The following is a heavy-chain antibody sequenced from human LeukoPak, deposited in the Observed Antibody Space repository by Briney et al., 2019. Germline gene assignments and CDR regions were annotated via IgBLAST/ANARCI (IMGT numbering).Heavy chain of an antibody. V-gene: IGHV1-2*02. CDR1: GYTFTGYY. J-gene: IGHJ4*02. CDR2: IDPNSGGT. Sequence: ASVKVSCKASGYTFTGYYMHWVRQAPGQGLEWMGWIDPNSGGTNYAQKFQGRVTMTRDTSISTAYMVLNRLRSDDTAVYYCAREYYYGSGNYYNRIDYWGQGTLVTASS. CDR3: AREYYYGSGNYYNRIDY. D-gene: IGHD3-10*01.